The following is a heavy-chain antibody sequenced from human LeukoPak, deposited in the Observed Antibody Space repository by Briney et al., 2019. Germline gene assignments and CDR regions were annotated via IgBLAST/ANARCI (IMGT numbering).Heavy chain of an antibody. Sequence: PGRSLRLSCAASGFTFSSYGMHWVRQAPGKGLEWVAVISYDGSNKYYADSVKGRFTISRDNSKNTLYLQMNSLRAEDTAVYYCAKDSRVGGGRSIAALVYYYGMDVWGQGTTVTVPS. J-gene: IGHJ6*02. CDR1: GFTFSSYG. V-gene: IGHV3-30*18. D-gene: IGHD6-6*01. CDR2: ISYDGSNK. CDR3: AKDSRVGGGRSIAALVYYYGMDV.